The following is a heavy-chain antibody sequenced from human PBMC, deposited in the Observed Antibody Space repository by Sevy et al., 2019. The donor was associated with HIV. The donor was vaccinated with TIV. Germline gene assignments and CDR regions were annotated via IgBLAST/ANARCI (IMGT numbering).Heavy chain of an antibody. D-gene: IGHD6-19*01. CDR1: GFTVTFNS. Sequence: GGSLRLSCAASGFTVTFNSMSWVRQAPGRGLVWVSVIYVGRNTYYADSVKGGFTIYRDSFKDTVDLQMDSLRPEDSGVYYCVRERAGIDHWAQGTLVTVSS. V-gene: IGHV3-53*01. CDR3: VRERAGIDH. CDR2: IYVGRNT. J-gene: IGHJ4*02.